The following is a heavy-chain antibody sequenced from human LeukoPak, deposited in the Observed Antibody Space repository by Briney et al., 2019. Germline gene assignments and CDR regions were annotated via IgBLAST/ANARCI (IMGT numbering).Heavy chain of an antibody. V-gene: IGHV3-30*03. CDR1: GFTFNNYV. J-gene: IGHJ4*02. D-gene: IGHD4/OR15-4a*01. CDR3: ARRAGAYSHPYDY. Sequence: GGSLRLSCAASGFTFNNYVLHWVRQAPGKGLEWVALISYDGSNKYYADSVKGRFTISRDNSKNTLYLQMNSLRAEDTAVYYCARRAGAYSHPYDYWGQGTLVTVSS. CDR2: ISYDGSNK.